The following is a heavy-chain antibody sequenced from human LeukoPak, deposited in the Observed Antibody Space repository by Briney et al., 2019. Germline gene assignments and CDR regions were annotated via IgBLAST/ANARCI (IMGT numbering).Heavy chain of an antibody. D-gene: IGHD6-13*01. CDR1: GGSISSYY. CDR2: IYYSGST. J-gene: IGHJ5*02. Sequence: SETLSLTCTVSGGSISSYYWSWIRQPPGKGLEWIGYIYYSGSTNYNPSLKSRVTISVDTSKNQFSLKLSSVTAVDTAVYYCARRGSSSWTRAFWFDPWGQGTLVTVSS. V-gene: IGHV4-59*08. CDR3: ARRGSSSWTRAFWFDP.